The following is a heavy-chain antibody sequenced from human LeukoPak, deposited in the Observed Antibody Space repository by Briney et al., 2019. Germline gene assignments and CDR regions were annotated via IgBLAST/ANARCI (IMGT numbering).Heavy chain of an antibody. D-gene: IGHD3-22*01. V-gene: IGHV3-23*01. CDR1: GFTFSNYA. CDR2: ISGSGGST. CDR3: AKVVMIVVVTPYYFDY. J-gene: IGHJ4*02. Sequence: GGSLRLSCAASGFTFSNYAMSWVRQAPGKGREWISAISGSGGSTYYADSVKGRFTISRDNSKNTLYLQMNSLRAKDTAVYYCAKVVMIVVVTPYYFDYWGQGTLVTVSS.